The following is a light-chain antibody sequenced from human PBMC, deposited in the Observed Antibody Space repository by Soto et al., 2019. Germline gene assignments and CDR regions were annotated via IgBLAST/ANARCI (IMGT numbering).Light chain of an antibody. J-gene: IGLJ1*01. Sequence: QSVLTQPRSVSGSPGQSVTISCTGTSSDVGGYDYVSWYQQHPGKAPKLMIYDVTKRPSGVPDRFSGSRSGNTASLTISGLQAEDDADYCCCSYAGTHTFYVFGTGTTVTVL. CDR2: DVT. CDR3: CSYAGTHTFYV. CDR1: SSDVGGYDY. V-gene: IGLV2-11*01.